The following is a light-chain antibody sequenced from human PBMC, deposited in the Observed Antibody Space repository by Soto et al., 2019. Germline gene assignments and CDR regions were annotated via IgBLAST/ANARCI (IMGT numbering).Light chain of an antibody. CDR1: SSNIGAGYD. J-gene: IGLJ1*01. CDR3: QSYDSSLSGYV. V-gene: IGLV1-40*01. CDR2: GNS. Sequence: QSVLTQPPSVSGAPGQRVTISCTGSSSNIGAGYDVHWYQQLPGTAPKLLIYGNSNRPSGVPDRFSGSKSGTSASLDITGLQAEDEADYYCQSYDSSLSGYVFGTGTQLTVL.